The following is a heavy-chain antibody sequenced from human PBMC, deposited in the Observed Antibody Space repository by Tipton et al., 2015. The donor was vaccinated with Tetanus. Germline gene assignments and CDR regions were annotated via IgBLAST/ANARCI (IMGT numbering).Heavy chain of an antibody. V-gene: IGHV5-51*01. CDR1: GYNFTIYW. CDR2: INPTDYQT. CDR3: ARRRSATLSGSYHWYFDI. Sequence: VQLVQSGAEVKKPGESLKISCKPSGYNFTIYWIGWVRQIPGKGLEWMGVINPTDYQTSYNPSFEGQVTISADRSINTAFLQWSSLQTSDTAMYFCARRRSATLSGSYHWYFDIWGRGALVTVSS. D-gene: IGHD3-9*01. J-gene: IGHJ2*01.